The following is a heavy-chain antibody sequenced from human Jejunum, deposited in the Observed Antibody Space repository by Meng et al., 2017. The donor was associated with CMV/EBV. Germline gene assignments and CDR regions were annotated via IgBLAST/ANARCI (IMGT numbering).Heavy chain of an antibody. Sequence: TVSGGSIHSVGSYWSWLRQHPGKGLEWIGYVYYIGSPYYNPSLRSRVTISLDTSKNQFSLKLGSVTAADTAVYYCARETTGVYDSWGQGTRVTVSS. CDR2: VYYIGSP. D-gene: IGHD4-11*01. CDR3: ARETTGVYDS. CDR1: GGSIHSVGSY. V-gene: IGHV4-31*03. J-gene: IGHJ4*02.